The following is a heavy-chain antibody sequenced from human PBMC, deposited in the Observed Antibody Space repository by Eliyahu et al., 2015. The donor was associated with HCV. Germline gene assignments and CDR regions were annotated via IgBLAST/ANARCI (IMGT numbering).Heavy chain of an antibody. CDR1: GGSISSSSYY. Sequence: QLQLQESGPGLVKPSETLSLTCTVSGGSISSSSYYWGWIRQPPGKGLEWIGSIYYSGSTYYNPSLKSRVTISVDTSKNQFSLKLSSVTAADTAVYYCARHRAPSYVWGSYRYGWYFDYWGQGTLVTVSS. CDR2: IYYSGST. V-gene: IGHV4-39*01. D-gene: IGHD3-16*02. CDR3: ARHRAPSYVWGSYRYGWYFDY. J-gene: IGHJ4*02.